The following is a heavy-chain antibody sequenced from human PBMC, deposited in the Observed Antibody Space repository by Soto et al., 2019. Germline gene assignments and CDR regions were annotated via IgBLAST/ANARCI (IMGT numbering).Heavy chain of an antibody. CDR1: GFTFSSYS. J-gene: IGHJ4*02. Sequence: GGSLRLSCAASGFTFSSYSMNWVHQAPGKGLEWVSYISSSSSTIYYADSVKGRFTISRDNAKNSLYLQMNSLRAEDTAVYYCASFNYYDFWSGYYHDYWGQGTLVTVSS. D-gene: IGHD3-3*01. CDR2: ISSSSSTI. V-gene: IGHV3-48*01. CDR3: ASFNYYDFWSGYYHDY.